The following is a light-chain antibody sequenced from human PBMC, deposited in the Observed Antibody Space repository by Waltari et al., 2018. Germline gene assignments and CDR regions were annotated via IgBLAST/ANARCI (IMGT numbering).Light chain of an antibody. CDR1: QRVRGS. CDR2: GAS. V-gene: IGKV3-20*01. J-gene: IGKJ1*01. CDR3: QHYVRLPAT. Sequence: EIVLTQSPGTLSLSPGERATLSCSARQRVRGSLDWYQQKAGQAPRLLSSGASSSATGIPDRFSGGGSGTDCSLTISRLEPEDFAVYYCQHYVRLPATFGQGTKVEI.